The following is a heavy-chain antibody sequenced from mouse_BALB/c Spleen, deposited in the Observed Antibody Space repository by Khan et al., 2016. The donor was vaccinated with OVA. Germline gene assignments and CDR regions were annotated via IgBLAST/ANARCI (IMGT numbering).Heavy chain of an antibody. D-gene: IGHD1-1*02. CDR3: ARAGYGGFAY. J-gene: IGHJ3*01. CDR1: GFPFSDYY. CDR2: ISDGGSYT. V-gene: IGHV5-4*02. Sequence: EVELVESGGGLVKPGGSLKLSCAASGFPFSDYYMYWVRQTPAKRLEWVATISDGGSYTYYPDRVKGRFTISRDNAKNNLYLQMSSLKSEDTAMYYCARAGYGGFAYWGQGTLVTVSA.